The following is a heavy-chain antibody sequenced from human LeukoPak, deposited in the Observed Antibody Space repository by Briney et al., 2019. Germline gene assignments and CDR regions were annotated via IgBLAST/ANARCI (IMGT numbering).Heavy chain of an antibody. V-gene: IGHV1-2*02. Sequence: APVKVSCKASGYTFTGYYIHWVRQAPGRGPEWMGWIYPHSGGTNYAQKFQGRVTMTRDTSISTAYMELSRLRSDDTAVYYCARDQVDAGSYFAFFDYWGQGTLVTVSS. CDR2: IYPHSGGT. CDR3: ARDQVDAGSYFAFFDY. J-gene: IGHJ4*02. CDR1: GYTFTGYY. D-gene: IGHD1-26*01.